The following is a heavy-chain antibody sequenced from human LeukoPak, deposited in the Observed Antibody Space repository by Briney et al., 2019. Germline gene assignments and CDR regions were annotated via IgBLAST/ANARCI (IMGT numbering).Heavy chain of an antibody. CDR1: GFTFNTYW. D-gene: IGHD4/OR15-4a*01. Sequence: PGGSLRLSCAASGFTFNTYWMQGVRQAPAKGVVWVSRINSDGSSTNYADSVKGRFTISRDNAKNTLSLQMNSLRAEDTAVYYCAKAADYDTDAFDIWGQGTMVTVSS. CDR2: INSDGSST. J-gene: IGHJ3*02. CDR3: AKAADYDTDAFDI. V-gene: IGHV3-74*01.